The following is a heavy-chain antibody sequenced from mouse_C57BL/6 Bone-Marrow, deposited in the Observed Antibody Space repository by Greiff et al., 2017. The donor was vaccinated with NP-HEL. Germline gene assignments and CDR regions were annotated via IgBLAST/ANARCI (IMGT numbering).Heavy chain of an antibody. CDR2: ISSGGSYT. V-gene: IGHV5-6*01. J-gene: IGHJ4*01. CDR1: GFTFSSYG. Sequence: EVQRVESGGDLVKPGGSLKLSCAASGFTFSSYGMSWVRQTPDKRLEWVATISSGGSYTYYPDSVKARFTISRDNAKNTLYLQMSSLKSEDTAMYYCARRGLEYYYAMDYWGQGTSVTVSS. CDR3: ARRGLEYYYAMDY.